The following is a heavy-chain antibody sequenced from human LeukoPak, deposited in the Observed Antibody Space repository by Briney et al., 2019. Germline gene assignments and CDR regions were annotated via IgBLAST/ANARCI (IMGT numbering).Heavy chain of an antibody. CDR1: GFTFSSYG. CDR3: ANGVFKYSSTDGLDS. D-gene: IGHD6-13*01. CDR2: IHYDGSYN. V-gene: IGHV3-30*02. J-gene: IGHJ4*02. Sequence: GGSLRLSCAASGFTFSSYGMHWVRQAPGKGLEWVAFIHYDGSYNFYADSMKGRFTISRDNSKNTLYLQMNNLRPEDTAIYYCANGVFKYSSTDGLDSWGQGTLVSVSS.